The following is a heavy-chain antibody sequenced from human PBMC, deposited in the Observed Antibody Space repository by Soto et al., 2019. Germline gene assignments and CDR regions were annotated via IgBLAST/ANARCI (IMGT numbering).Heavy chain of an antibody. CDR1: GGSVSSGSYY. CDR2: IYYSGST. V-gene: IGHV4-61*01. CDR3: ARDKLGVTRYYYYGMDV. J-gene: IGHJ6*02. Sequence: SETLSLTCTVSGGSVSSGSYYWSWIRQPPGKGLEWIGYIYYSGSTNYNPSLKSRVTISVDTSKNQFSLKLSSVTAADTAVYYCARDKLGVTRYYYYGMDVWRQRTTVTVSS. D-gene: IGHD3-10*01.